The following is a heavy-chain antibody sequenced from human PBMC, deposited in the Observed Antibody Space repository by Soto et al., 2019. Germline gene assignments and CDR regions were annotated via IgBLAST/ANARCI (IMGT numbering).Heavy chain of an antibody. Sequence: LGESLKISCKGSGYSFTSYWIGWVRQMPGKGLEWMGIIYPGDSDTRYSPSFQGQVTISADKSISTAYLQWSSLKASDTAMYYCARHNRVEYYGKDVWGQGTLVTVSS. V-gene: IGHV5-51*01. CDR1: GYSFTSYW. CDR3: ARHNRVEYYGKDV. J-gene: IGHJ6*02. CDR2: IYPGDSDT.